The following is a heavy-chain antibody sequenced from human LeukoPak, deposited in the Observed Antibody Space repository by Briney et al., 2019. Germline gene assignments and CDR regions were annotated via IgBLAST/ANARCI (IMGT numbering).Heavy chain of an antibody. CDR3: ARPTGGYYYAEY. CDR2: VYPGDFDT. J-gene: IGHJ4*02. Sequence: GESLKISCKGSGYSFTRNWIGWVRQMPEKGLEWLGIVYPGDFDTRYSPSFQGQVTISADKSINTAYLQWSSLKASDTAMYYCARPTGGYYYAEYWGQGTLVTVSS. D-gene: IGHD2-8*02. V-gene: IGHV5-51*01. CDR1: GYSFTRNW.